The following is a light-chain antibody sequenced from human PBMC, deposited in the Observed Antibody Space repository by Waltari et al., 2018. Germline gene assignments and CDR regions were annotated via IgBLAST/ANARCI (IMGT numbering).Light chain of an antibody. J-gene: IGKJ1*01. CDR3: QHNYGTPWT. CDR2: KAS. V-gene: IGKV1-39*01. Sequence: DIQMTQSPSSLSASVGHRVTNTCRASENVNNYLNWYQQKPGKAPKLLIYKASTLQSGVPSRFSGSGSGTDYTFTISSLQSEDVATYYCQHNYGTPWTFGQGTKVEIK. CDR1: ENVNNY.